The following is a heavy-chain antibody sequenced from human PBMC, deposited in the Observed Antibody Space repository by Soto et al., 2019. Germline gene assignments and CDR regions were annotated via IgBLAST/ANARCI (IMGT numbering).Heavy chain of an antibody. V-gene: IGHV4-59*01. J-gene: IGHJ6*02. CDR3: ARGDYYGSGPGAYYYGMDV. D-gene: IGHD3-10*01. CDR2: IYYSGST. Sequence: TSETLSLTCTVSGGSISSYYWSWIRQPPGKGLEWIGYIYYSGSTNYNPSLKSRVTISVDTSKNQFSLKLSSVTAADTAVYYCARGDYYGSGPGAYYYGMDVWGQGTTVTVSS. CDR1: GGSISSYY.